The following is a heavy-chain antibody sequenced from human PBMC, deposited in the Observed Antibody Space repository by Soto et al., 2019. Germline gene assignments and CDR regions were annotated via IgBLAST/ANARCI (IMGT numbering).Heavy chain of an antibody. D-gene: IGHD3-22*01. CDR1: GFTFSSYG. V-gene: IGHV3-30*18. J-gene: IGHJ4*02. CDR2: ISYDGSNK. Sequence: QVQLVESGGGVVQPGRSLRLSCAASGFTFSSYGMHWVRQAPGKGLEWVAVISYDGSNKYYADSVKGRFTISRDNSKNTLYLQMNSLRAEDTAVYYCAQDYYYDSSGYYYRQGKYYFDYWGQGTLVTVSS. CDR3: AQDYYYDSSGYYYRQGKYYFDY.